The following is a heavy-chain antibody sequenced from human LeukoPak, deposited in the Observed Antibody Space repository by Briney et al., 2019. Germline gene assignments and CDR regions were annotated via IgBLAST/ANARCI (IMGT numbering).Heavy chain of an antibody. CDR2: IKQDGSEK. CDR3: ARDESGGTGFGY. J-gene: IGHJ4*02. CDR1: GFTFSSYA. V-gene: IGHV3-7*01. Sequence: GGSLRLSCAASGFTFSSYAMHWVRQAPGKGLEWVANIKQDGSEKYYVDSVKGRFTISRDNAKNSLYLQMNSLRAEDTAVYYCARDESGGTGFGYWGQGTLVTVSS. D-gene: IGHD1-14*01.